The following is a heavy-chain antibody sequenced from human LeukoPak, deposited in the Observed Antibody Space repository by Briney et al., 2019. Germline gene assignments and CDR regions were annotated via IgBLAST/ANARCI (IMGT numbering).Heavy chain of an antibody. D-gene: IGHD5-12*01. J-gene: IGHJ4*02. CDR1: GFTFSTYA. Sequence: PGGSLRLSCAASGFTFSTYAMHWVRQAPGKGLEYVSAISSDGSSTYYANSVKGRLTISGDNSKNTLYLQMGSLRTEDMAVYYCARESASTAWLFDYWGQGTLVTVSS. CDR3: ARESASTAWLFDY. CDR2: ISSDGSST. V-gene: IGHV3-64*01.